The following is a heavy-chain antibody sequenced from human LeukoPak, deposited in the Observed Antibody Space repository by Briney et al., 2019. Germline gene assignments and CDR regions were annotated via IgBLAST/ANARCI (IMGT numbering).Heavy chain of an antibody. Sequence: SETLSLTCTVSGGSISSYYWSWIRQPAGEGLEWIGRLHTSGSTHYNPSLKSRVTMSVDTSKNQFSLKLSSVTAADTAVYYCARVAAAGIVDYYYYMDVWGKGTTVTISS. V-gene: IGHV4-4*07. J-gene: IGHJ6*03. D-gene: IGHD6-13*01. CDR1: GGSISSYY. CDR3: ARVAAAGIVDYYYYMDV. CDR2: LHTSGST.